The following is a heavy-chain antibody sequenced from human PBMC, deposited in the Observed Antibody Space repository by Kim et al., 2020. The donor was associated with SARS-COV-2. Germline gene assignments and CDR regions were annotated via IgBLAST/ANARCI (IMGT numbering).Heavy chain of an antibody. V-gene: IGHV1-69*01. Sequence: QKFQGRVTITADESTSTAYMELSSLRSEDTAVYYCALWFGEFGPYGMDVWGQGTTVTVSS. CDR3: ALWFGEFGPYGMDV. D-gene: IGHD3-10*01. J-gene: IGHJ6*02.